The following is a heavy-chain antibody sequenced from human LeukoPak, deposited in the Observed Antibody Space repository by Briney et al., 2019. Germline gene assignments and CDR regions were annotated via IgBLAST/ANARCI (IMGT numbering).Heavy chain of an antibody. CDR3: ANIHLDPERLGWNRGWYFDY. D-gene: IGHD1/OR15-1a*01. Sequence: PGGSLRLSCAASGFTFSSYAMSWVRQAPGKGLEWVSAISGSGGSTYYADSVKGRFTISRDNSKNTLYLQMNSLRAEDTAVYYCANIHLDPERLGWNRGWYFDYWGQGTLVTVSS. CDR1: GFTFSSYA. CDR2: ISGSGGST. J-gene: IGHJ4*02. V-gene: IGHV3-23*01.